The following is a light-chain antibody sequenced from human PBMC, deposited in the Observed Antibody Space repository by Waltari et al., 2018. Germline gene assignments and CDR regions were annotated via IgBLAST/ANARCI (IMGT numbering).Light chain of an antibody. J-gene: IGLJ3*02. V-gene: IGLV2-23*01. Sequence: QSALTQPASVSGSPGQSLTISCTGTSSDVGGYHLVSWYQQHPGKAPKLIIYEGNKWPSGVSHRFSGSKSGNTASLTISGLQAEDEADYYCCSFAGSTTWVFGGGTTLTVL. CDR1: SSDVGGYHL. CDR3: CSFAGSTTWV. CDR2: EGN.